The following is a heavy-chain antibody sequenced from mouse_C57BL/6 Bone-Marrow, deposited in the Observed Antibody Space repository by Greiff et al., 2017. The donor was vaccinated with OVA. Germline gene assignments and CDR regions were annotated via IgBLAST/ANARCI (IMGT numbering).Heavy chain of an antibody. Sequence: QVQLKESGTELVKPGASVKLSCKASGYTFTSYWMHWVKQRPGQGLEWIGDISPSNGGTNYNEKIKSKATLTVDKSTSTAYKHLSSLTSEDSAVYCCARLLGDYWGQGTTLTVSS. D-gene: IGHD1-1*01. J-gene: IGHJ2*01. CDR3: ARLLGDY. V-gene: IGHV1-53*01. CDR1: GYTFTSYW. CDR2: ISPSNGGT.